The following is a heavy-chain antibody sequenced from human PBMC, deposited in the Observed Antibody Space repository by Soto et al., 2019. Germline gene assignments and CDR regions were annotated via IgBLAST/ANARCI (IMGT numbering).Heavy chain of an antibody. D-gene: IGHD3-22*01. CDR3: AKATERFNYYDSSGYYFGGDY. V-gene: IGHV3-23*01. CDR1: GFTFSSYA. Sequence: EVQLLESGGGLVQPGGSLRLSCAASGFTFSSYAMSVVRQAPGKGLEWVSAISGSGGSTSYADSVKGRFTVSRDNSKNTLYLQMNSLRAEDTAVYYCAKATERFNYYDSSGYYFGGDYWGQGTLVTVSS. J-gene: IGHJ4*02. CDR2: ISGSGGST.